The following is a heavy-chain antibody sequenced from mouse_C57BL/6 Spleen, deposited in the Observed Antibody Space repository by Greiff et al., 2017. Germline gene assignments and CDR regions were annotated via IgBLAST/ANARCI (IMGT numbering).Heavy chain of an antibody. CDR2: IYPRSGNT. CDR3: ARGSPDYYGSTLDY. J-gene: IGHJ2*01. CDR1: GYTFTSYG. Sequence: QVQLQQSGAELARPGASVKLSCKASGYTFTSYGISWVKQRTGQGLEWIGEIYPRSGNTYYNEKFKGKATLTADKSSSTAYMELRSLTSEDSAVYFCARGSPDYYGSTLDYWGQGTTLTVSS. V-gene: IGHV1-81*01. D-gene: IGHD1-1*01.